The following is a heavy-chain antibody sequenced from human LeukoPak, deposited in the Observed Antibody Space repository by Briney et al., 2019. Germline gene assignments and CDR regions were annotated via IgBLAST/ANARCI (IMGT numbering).Heavy chain of an antibody. CDR2: INPSGGT. V-gene: IGHV4-34*01. CDR3: TRGRRDSKSYFNY. Sequence: SETLSLTCAVYGGSFRGYYWSWIRQSPGVGLEWIGEINPSGGTNYNSSLKSRVTISVDTSKNQFSLKLTSVTAADTAVYYCTRGRRDSKSYFNYWGQETLVTVSS. CDR1: GGSFRGYY. D-gene: IGHD3-10*01. J-gene: IGHJ4*02.